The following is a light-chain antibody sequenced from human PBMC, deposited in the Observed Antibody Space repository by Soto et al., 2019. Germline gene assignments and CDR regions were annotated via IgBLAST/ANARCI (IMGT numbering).Light chain of an antibody. CDR2: DVA. CDR1: SSDVGGDNY. Sequence: QSVLTQPRSVSGSPGQSVTISCTGTSSDVGGDNYVSWYQQYAGKAPKLLIYDVANRPSGVPDRFSGSRSGNTASLTISGVRTEDEADYYCQAYDDSLTAFVFGGGTKLTVL. J-gene: IGLJ3*02. V-gene: IGLV2-11*01. CDR3: QAYDDSLTAFV.